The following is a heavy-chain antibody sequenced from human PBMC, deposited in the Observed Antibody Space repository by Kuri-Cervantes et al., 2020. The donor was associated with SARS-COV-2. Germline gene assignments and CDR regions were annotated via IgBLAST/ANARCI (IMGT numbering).Heavy chain of an antibody. D-gene: IGHD1-26*01. J-gene: IGHJ3*02. CDR2: IYTSGST. CDR1: GGSISSGSYY. CDR3: ARGGWELLAFDI. Sequence: LRLSCTVSGGSISSGSYYWSWIRQPAGKGLEWIGYIYTSGSTNYNPSLKSRVTISVDTSKNQSSLKLSSVTAADTAVYYCARGGWELLAFDIWGQGTMVTVSS. V-gene: IGHV4-61*09.